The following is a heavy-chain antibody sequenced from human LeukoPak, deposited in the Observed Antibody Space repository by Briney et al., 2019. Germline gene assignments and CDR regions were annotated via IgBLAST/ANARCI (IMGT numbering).Heavy chain of an antibody. CDR2: ISSRSTYI. Sequence: GGSLTLSCTASGFSFSDYYMSWIRQAPGKGLEWISYISSRSTYIIDADSVKGRFTISRDNAKNLLFLQMNSLRVEDTALYYCARGGTGAFDYWGQGILVTVSS. CDR1: GFSFSDYY. CDR3: ARGGTGAFDY. D-gene: IGHD2-8*02. V-gene: IGHV3-11*06. J-gene: IGHJ4*02.